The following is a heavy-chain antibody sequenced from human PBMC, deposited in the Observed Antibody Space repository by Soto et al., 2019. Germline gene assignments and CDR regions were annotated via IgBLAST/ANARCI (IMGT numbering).Heavy chain of an antibody. V-gene: IGHV4-59*01. J-gene: IGHJ6*02. Sequence: QVQLQESGPGLVKPSETLSLTCTVSGGSISSDYWSWIRQPPGKGLEWIGYIYYSGSTNYNPSLKSRVTLSVHTSKNQFSLKLSSVTAADTAVYYCAREDSSYGMDVWGQGTTVTVSS. CDR2: IYYSGST. CDR3: AREDSSYGMDV. CDR1: GGSISSDY. D-gene: IGHD3-22*01.